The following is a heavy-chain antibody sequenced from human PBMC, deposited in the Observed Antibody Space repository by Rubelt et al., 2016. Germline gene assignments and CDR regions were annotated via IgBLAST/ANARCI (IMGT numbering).Heavy chain of an antibody. CDR1: GFTFSDYY. CDR3: AKDRFGWGGVLDYGMDV. CDR2: ISSSSSYT. Sequence: GGSLRLSCAASGFTFSDYYMSWIRQAPGKGLEWVSYISSSSSYTNYADFVKGRFTISRDNAKNSLYLKMNSLRAEDTAVYYCAKDRFGWGGVLDYGMDVWGQGATVTDS. V-gene: IGHV3-11*06. J-gene: IGHJ6*02. D-gene: IGHD3-16*01.